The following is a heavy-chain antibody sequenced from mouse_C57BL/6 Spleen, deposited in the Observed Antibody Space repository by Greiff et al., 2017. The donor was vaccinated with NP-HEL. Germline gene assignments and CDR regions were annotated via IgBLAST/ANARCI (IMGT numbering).Heavy chain of an antibody. J-gene: IGHJ2*01. CDR2: ISSGGSYT. D-gene: IGHD2-2*01. CDR1: GFTFSSYG. Sequence: EVQGVESGGDLVKPGGSLKLSCAASGFTFSSYGMSWVRQTPDKRLEWVATISSGGSYTYYPDSVKGRFTISRDNAKNTLYLQMSSLKSEDTAMYYCARLGVTTGYYFDYWGQGTTLTVSS. V-gene: IGHV5-6*01. CDR3: ARLGVTTGYYFDY.